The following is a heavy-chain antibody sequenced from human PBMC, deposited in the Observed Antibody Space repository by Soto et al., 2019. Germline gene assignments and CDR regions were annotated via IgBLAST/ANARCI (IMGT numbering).Heavy chain of an antibody. D-gene: IGHD3-16*02. CDR2: ISSSSYI. Sequence: LRLSCAASGFTFSSYSMNWVRQAPGKGLEWVSSISSSSYIYYADSVKGRFTISRDNAKNSLYLQMNSLRAEDAAVYYCARASMITFGGVIVIPYYYYGMDVWGQGTTVTVSS. CDR1: GFTFSSYS. V-gene: IGHV3-21*04. CDR3: ARASMITFGGVIVIPYYYYGMDV. J-gene: IGHJ6*02.